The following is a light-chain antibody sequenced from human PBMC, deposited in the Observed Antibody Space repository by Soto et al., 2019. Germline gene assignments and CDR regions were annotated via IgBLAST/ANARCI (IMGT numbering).Light chain of an antibody. Sequence: DIQMTQSPSSLSASVGDRVTITCQASQDISNYLKWYQQKPGKAPKLLIYNASNWETGVQSRFSGSGSRTDFAFTISSLQPEDIATHYCQQYDNLPLTFGGATKVEIK. CDR1: QDISNY. CDR2: NAS. V-gene: IGKV1-33*01. J-gene: IGKJ4*01. CDR3: QQYDNLPLT.